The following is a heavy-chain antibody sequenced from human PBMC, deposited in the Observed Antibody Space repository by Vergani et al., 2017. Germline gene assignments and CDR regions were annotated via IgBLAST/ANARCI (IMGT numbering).Heavy chain of an antibody. J-gene: IGHJ2*01. CDR2: ISPDGRTT. D-gene: IGHD6-13*01. CDR1: GFSFRTFT. Sequence: DVDLVESGGGFVQPGGSRRLSCAASGFSFRTFTMFWVRQPPGKGLAWVSKISPDGRTTEYADSVRGRFTISRDNAKNSLYLQMSSLRAEDTALYYCVKDIAASCNYLYFDLWGRGTLVTVSS. CDR3: VKDIAASCNYLYFDL. V-gene: IGHV3-74*03.